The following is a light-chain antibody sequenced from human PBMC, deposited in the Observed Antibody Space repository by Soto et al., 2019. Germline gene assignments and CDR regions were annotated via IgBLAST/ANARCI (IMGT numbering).Light chain of an antibody. Sequence: DIQMTPSPSTLSAYVRDRVTITCRASQSIGTALAWYQQKAGKAPKLLIYKASTLEGGVPSRFSGSGSGTEFTLTISSLQPDDLATYYCQQYKSYWTFGQGTKVDIK. CDR3: QQYKSYWT. V-gene: IGKV1-5*03. CDR1: QSIGTA. CDR2: KAS. J-gene: IGKJ1*01.